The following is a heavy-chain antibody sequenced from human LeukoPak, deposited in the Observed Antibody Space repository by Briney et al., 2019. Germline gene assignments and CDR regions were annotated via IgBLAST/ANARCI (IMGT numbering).Heavy chain of an antibody. V-gene: IGHV4-34*01. D-gene: IGHD2-2*01. J-gene: IGHJ4*02. CDR3: ARSPYRVLDY. CDR2: INHSGST. Sequence: SETLSLTCAVYGGSFSGYYWSWIRQPPGKGLEWIGEINHSGSTNYNPSLKSRVTVSVDTSKNQFSLKLSSVTAADTAVYYCARSPYRVLDYWGQGTLVTVSS. CDR1: GGSFSGYY.